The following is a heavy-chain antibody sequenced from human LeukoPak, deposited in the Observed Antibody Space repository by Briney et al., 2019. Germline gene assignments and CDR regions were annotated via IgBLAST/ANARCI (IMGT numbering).Heavy chain of an antibody. J-gene: IGHJ5*02. Sequence: PSETLSLTCTVSGGSISSYYWSWIRQPPGKGLEWIGYIYYSGSTNYNPSLKSRVTISVDTSKNQFSLKLSSVTAADTAVYYCARDQGDYGFDPWGQGTLVTVSS. CDR1: GGSISSYY. CDR3: ARDQGDYGFDP. V-gene: IGHV4-59*01. CDR2: IYYSGST. D-gene: IGHD4-17*01.